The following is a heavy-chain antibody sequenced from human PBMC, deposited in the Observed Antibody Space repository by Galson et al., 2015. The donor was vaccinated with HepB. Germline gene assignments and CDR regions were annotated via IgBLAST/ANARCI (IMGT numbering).Heavy chain of an antibody. CDR2: IKQDGSEK. V-gene: IGHV3-7*03. Sequence: SLRLSCAASGFTFSSYWMSWVRQAPGKGLEWVANIKQDGSEKYYVDSVKGRFTISRDNAKNSLYLQMNSLRAEDTAVYYCAREGDYDFWSGYYIGGRELYYYYGMDVWGQGTTVTVSS. CDR1: GFTFSSYW. CDR3: AREGDYDFWSGYYIGGRELYYYYGMDV. J-gene: IGHJ6*02. D-gene: IGHD3-3*01.